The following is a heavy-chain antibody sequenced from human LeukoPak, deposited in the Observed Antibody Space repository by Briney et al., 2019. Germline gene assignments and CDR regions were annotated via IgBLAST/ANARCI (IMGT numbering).Heavy chain of an antibody. CDR3: ARDAASLYYYDSRDYYYYYMDV. CDR1: GFTFSSYW. V-gene: IGHV3-74*01. CDR2: INSDGSST. Sequence: PGGSLRLSCAASGFTFSSYWMHWVRQAPGKGLVWVSRINSDGSSTSYADSVKGRFTISRDNAKNTLYLQMNSLRAEDTAVYYCARDAASLYYYDSRDYYYYYMDVWGKGTTVTVSS. D-gene: IGHD3-22*01. J-gene: IGHJ6*03.